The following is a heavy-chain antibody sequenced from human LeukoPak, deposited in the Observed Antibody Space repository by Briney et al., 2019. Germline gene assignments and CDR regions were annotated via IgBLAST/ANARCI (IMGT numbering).Heavy chain of an antibody. Sequence: GGSLRLSCEASGFTFDDYGMSWVRQVPGKGLEWVSGINRNGDNTDYADSVKGRFTISRDNAKNSHFLQMNSQRVEDTAFYYCARGFRNGPFDCWGQGTLVTVSS. V-gene: IGHV3-20*04. D-gene: IGHD2-8*01. CDR3: ARGFRNGPFDC. CDR2: INRNGDNT. CDR1: GFTFDDYG. J-gene: IGHJ4*02.